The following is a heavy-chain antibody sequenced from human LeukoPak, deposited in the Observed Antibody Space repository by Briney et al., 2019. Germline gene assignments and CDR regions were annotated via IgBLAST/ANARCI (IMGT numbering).Heavy chain of an antibody. CDR3: ARDVAVAGHFDY. CDR1: GFTFSSYS. CDR2: ISSSSSYI. J-gene: IGHJ4*02. Sequence: GGSLRLSCAASGFTFSSYSMNWVRQAPGEGLEWVSSISSSSSYIYYADSVKGRFTISRDNAKNSLYLQMNSLRAEDTAVYYCARDVAVAGHFDYWGQGTLVTVSS. D-gene: IGHD6-19*01. V-gene: IGHV3-21*01.